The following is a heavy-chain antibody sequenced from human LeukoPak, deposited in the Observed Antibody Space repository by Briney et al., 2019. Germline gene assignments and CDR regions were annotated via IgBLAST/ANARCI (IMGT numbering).Heavy chain of an antibody. V-gene: IGHV4-59*12. CDR1: GGSISSYY. D-gene: IGHD2-21*02. CDR3: AGAYCGGDCYSGRAFDI. J-gene: IGHJ3*02. Sequence: SETLSLTCTVSGGSISSYYWSWLRQPPGKGVEGLGYIYYSGSTNYNPSLKSRVTISVDTSKNQFSLKLTSVTAADTAVYYCAGAYCGGDCYSGRAFDIWGQGTMVTASS. CDR2: IYYSGST.